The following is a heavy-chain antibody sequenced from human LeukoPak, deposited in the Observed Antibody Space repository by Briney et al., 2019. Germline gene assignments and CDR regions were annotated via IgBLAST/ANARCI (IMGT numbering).Heavy chain of an antibody. V-gene: IGHV3-23*01. CDR2: ISGSGGST. CDR1: GFTFSSYS. Sequence: GGSLRLSCAASGFTFSSYSMNWVRQAPGKGLEWVSAISGSGGSTYYADSVKGRFTISRDNSKNTLYLQMNSLRAEDTAVYYCXKDNDSSGYXYXXXDXWXQGTL. D-gene: IGHD3-22*01. CDR3: XKDNDSSGYXYXXXDX. J-gene: IGHJ4*02.